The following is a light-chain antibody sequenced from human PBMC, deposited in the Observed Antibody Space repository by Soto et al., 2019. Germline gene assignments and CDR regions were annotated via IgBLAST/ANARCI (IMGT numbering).Light chain of an antibody. Sequence: DIQMTQSPSTLSASVGDRVTITCRASQTIDSWLAWYQQKPGKAPKLLVYDASTLQSGVASRFSGSGSGTEFTLTISSLQPDDFATYYCQQYDSVLGTFGPGTKVDI. CDR1: QTIDSW. CDR3: QQYDSVLGT. CDR2: DAS. V-gene: IGKV1-5*01. J-gene: IGKJ1*01.